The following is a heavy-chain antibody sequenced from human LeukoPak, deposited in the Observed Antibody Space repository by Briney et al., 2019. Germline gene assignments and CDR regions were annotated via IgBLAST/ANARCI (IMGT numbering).Heavy chain of an antibody. CDR2: IYYSGST. D-gene: IGHD2-21*02. Sequence: SETLSLTCTVSGGSIGSYYWSWIRQPPGKGLEWIGYIYYSGSTNYNPSLKSRVTISVDTSKNQFSLKLSSVTAADTAVYYCARTEMVTAILFDYWGQGTLVTVSS. J-gene: IGHJ4*02. V-gene: IGHV4-59*01. CDR1: GGSIGSYY. CDR3: ARTEMVTAILFDY.